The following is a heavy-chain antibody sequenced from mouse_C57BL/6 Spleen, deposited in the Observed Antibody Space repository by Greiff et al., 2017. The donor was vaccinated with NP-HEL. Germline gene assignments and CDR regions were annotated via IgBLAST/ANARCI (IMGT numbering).Heavy chain of an antibody. CDR1: GYTFTDYN. CDR3: ARVIYYYGSSPWYFDV. J-gene: IGHJ1*03. V-gene: IGHV1-22*01. D-gene: IGHD1-1*01. Sequence: EVQLQQSGPELVKPGASVKMSCKASGYTFTDYNMHWVKQSHGKSLEWIGYINPNNGGTSYNQKFKGKAPLTVNKSSSTAYMELRSLTSEDSAVYYCARVIYYYGSSPWYFDVWGTGTTVTVSS. CDR2: INPNNGGT.